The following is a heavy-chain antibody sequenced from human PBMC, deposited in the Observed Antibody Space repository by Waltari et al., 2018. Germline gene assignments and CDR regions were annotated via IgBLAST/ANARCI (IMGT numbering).Heavy chain of an antibody. CDR1: GGSFSGYY. CDR3: ATGRRELGFAFDI. J-gene: IGHJ3*02. CDR2: SSHSGST. D-gene: IGHD1-26*01. Sequence: QVQLQQWGAGLLKPSETLSLTCAVYGGSFSGYYWSWIRQPPGKGLEWIGESSHSGSTNYNPCLKSRVTIAVDTSKNQFALKLSSVTAADTAVYYCATGRRELGFAFDIWGQGTMVTVSS. V-gene: IGHV4-34*01.